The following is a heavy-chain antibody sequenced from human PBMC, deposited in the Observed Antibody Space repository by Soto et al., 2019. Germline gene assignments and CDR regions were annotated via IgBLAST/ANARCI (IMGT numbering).Heavy chain of an antibody. CDR1: GYTFTSYA. Sequence: QVQLVQSGAEVKKPGASVKVSCKASGYTFTSYAMHWVRQAPGQRLEWMGWINAGNGNTKYPQKFQGRVTITRDTSASTAYMELSSLRSEDTAVYYCARAELYYDILTGYSAYNWFDPWGQGTLVTVSS. CDR3: ARAELYYDILTGYSAYNWFDP. V-gene: IGHV1-3*01. J-gene: IGHJ5*02. CDR2: INAGNGNT. D-gene: IGHD3-9*01.